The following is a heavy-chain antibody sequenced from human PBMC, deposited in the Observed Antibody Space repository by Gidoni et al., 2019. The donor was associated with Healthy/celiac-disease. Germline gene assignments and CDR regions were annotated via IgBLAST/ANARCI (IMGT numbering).Heavy chain of an antibody. V-gene: IGHV3-11*06. D-gene: IGHD3-3*01. CDR1: GFTFSDYY. CDR2: ISSSSSYT. J-gene: IGHJ4*02. Sequence: QVQLVESGGGLVKPGGSLRLSCAASGFTFSDYYMSWIRQAPGKGLEWVSYISSSSSYTNYADSVKGRFTISRDNAKNSLYLQMNSLRAEDTAVYYCARGDYDFWSGSSPSFDYWGQGTLVTVSS. CDR3: ARGDYDFWSGSSPSFDY.